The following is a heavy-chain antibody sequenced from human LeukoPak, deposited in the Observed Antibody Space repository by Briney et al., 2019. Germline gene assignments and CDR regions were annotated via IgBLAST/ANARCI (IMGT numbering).Heavy chain of an antibody. Sequence: ASVRVSCKASGYPFTTYDINWVRKATGQGLAWMGWMNPSSGYTGYSQKFQGRVTKTRKTPITTAYMELSSLRSEDTAVYYCARISDHNWYFDPWGRGTLVTVSS. CDR2: MNPSSGYT. J-gene: IGHJ2*01. CDR3: ARISDHNWYFDP. D-gene: IGHD1-14*01. CDR1: GYPFTTYD. V-gene: IGHV1-8*01.